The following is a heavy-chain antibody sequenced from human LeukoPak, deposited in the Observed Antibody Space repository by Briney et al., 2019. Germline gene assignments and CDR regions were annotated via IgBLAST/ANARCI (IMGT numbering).Heavy chain of an antibody. V-gene: IGHV3-30*02. CDR3: AKSLGATRGYFEY. Sequence: GGSLRLSCAASGFTFSSYGMHWVRQAPGKGLEWVAFIRSDGSNKYYADSVKGRFTISRDNSKNTLYLQMNSLRPEDTAVYYCAKSLGATRGYFEYWGQGTLVTVSS. D-gene: IGHD1-26*01. J-gene: IGHJ4*02. CDR1: GFTFSSYG. CDR2: IRSDGSNK.